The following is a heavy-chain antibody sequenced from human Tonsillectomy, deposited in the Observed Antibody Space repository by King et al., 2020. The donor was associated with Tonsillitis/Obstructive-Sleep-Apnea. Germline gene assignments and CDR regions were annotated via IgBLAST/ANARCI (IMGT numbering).Heavy chain of an antibody. D-gene: IGHD3-10*01. V-gene: IGHV4-59*01. CDR3: AREAVRGGHHFDY. CDR1: GGFISSYY. CDR2: IYYSGST. J-gene: IGHJ4*02. Sequence: VQLQESGPGLVKPSETLSLTCTVSGGFISSYYWSWIRQPPGKGLEWIGYIYYSGSTNYNPSLKSRVTISVDTSKNQFSLKLSSVTAADTAVYYCAREAVRGGHHFDYWGQGTLVTVSS.